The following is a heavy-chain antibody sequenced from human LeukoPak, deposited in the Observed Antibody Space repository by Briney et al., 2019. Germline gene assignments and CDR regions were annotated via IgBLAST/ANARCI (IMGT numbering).Heavy chain of an antibody. CDR2: IYTSGST. Sequence: SETLSLTCTVSGGSIRSGNYYWSWIRQPAGKGQEWIGRIYTSGSTNYNPSLKSRVTISVDTSKNQFSLKLRSVTAADTAVYYCARGAYPDYFDYWGQGTLVTVSS. V-gene: IGHV4-61*02. CDR3: ARGAYPDYFDY. J-gene: IGHJ4*02. CDR1: GGSIRSGNYY.